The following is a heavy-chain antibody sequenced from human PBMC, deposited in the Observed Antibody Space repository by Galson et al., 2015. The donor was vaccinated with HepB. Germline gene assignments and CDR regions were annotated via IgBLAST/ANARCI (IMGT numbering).Heavy chain of an antibody. V-gene: IGHV6-1*01. CDR1: GDSVSSNSAV. J-gene: IGHJ3*02. Sequence: CAISGDSVSSNSAVWNWIRQSPSRGLEWLGRTYYRSKWYNDYADSVKSRIYINPDTSKNEFSLLLNSVTPEDTAVYYCAKIAAVGYDAFDIWGQGTMVTVSS. D-gene: IGHD6-13*01. CDR3: AKIAAVGYDAFDI. CDR2: TYYRSKWYN.